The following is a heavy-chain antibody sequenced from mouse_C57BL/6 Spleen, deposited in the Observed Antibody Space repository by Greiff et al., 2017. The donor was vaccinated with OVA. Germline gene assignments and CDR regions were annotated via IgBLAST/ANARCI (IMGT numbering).Heavy chain of an antibody. D-gene: IGHD1-1*01. Sequence: DVKLVESGGGLVKPGGSLKLSCAASGFTFSDYGMHWVRQAPEKGLEWVAYISSGSSTIYYADTVKGRLTISSDNDKNTLFLEMPSLRSEDTAMYYCASDYGSIYYFDYWGQGTTLTVSS. J-gene: IGHJ2*01. CDR3: ASDYGSIYYFDY. CDR2: ISSGSSTI. CDR1: GFTFSDYG. V-gene: IGHV5-17*01.